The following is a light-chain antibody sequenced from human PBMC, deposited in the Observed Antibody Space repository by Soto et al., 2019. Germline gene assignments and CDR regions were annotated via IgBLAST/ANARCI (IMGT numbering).Light chain of an antibody. CDR3: QQYNNWPRT. J-gene: IGKJ1*01. CDR2: GAS. Sequence: EIVMTQSPGTLSGSPGERATLSCRASQSFSNNLAWYQQKPGQAPRLLIYGASTRATGIPARFSGSGSGTEFTLTISSLQSEDFAVYYCQQYNNWPRTFGQGTKVDIK. CDR1: QSFSNN. V-gene: IGKV3-15*01.